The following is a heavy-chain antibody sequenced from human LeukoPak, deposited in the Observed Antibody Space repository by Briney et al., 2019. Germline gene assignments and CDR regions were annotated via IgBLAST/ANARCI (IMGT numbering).Heavy chain of an antibody. Sequence: GASVKVSCKASGYTFTSYYIHWVRQAPGQGLEWMGVINPGGGSTSYAQKFQGRVTMTRDTSTSTVYMELSSLRSEDTAVYYCASYRFDYWGQGTLVTVSS. CDR1: GYTFTSYY. D-gene: IGHD3-16*02. J-gene: IGHJ4*02. CDR3: ASYRFDY. CDR2: INPGGGST. V-gene: IGHV1-46*01.